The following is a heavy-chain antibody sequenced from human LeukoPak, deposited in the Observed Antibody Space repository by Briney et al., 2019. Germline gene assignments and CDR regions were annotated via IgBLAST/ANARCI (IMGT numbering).Heavy chain of an antibody. CDR3: ARDGGNVVVPAATPVDY. J-gene: IGHJ4*02. Sequence: QTGGSLRLSCAASGFTFSSYWMSWVRQAPGKGLEWVANIKQDGSEKYYVDSVKGRFTISRDNAKNSLYLQMNSLRAEDTAVYYCARDGGNVVVPAATPVDYWGQGTLVTVSS. D-gene: IGHD2-2*01. CDR1: GFTFSSYW. V-gene: IGHV3-7*01. CDR2: IKQDGSEK.